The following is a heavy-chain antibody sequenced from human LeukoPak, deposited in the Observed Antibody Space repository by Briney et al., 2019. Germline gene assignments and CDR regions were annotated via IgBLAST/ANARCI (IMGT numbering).Heavy chain of an antibody. Sequence: QSGGSLRLSCAASGLTFSRSGFHWVRQAPGKGLEWVAVISYDGRNMQYADSVKGRFTISRDNAKNMVVLQMINLRGEDTAVYYWRKDLPLPTLNSANSGLDAGGQG. V-gene: IGHV3-30*18. CDR2: ISYDGRNM. CDR3: RKDLPLPTLNSANSGLDA. D-gene: IGHD1-14*01. CDR1: GLTFSRSG. J-gene: IGHJ6*02.